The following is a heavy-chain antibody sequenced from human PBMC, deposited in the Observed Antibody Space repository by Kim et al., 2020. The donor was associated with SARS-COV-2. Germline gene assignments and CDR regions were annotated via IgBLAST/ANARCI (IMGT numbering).Heavy chain of an antibody. D-gene: IGHD3-3*01. CDR3: ARRDFWSAYPFDY. Sequence: YVDSVKGRFTISRDNSKNTSFLQMNSLTPDDTAVYYCARRDFWSAYPFDYWGQGTLVTVSS. J-gene: IGHJ4*02. V-gene: IGHV3-30*01.